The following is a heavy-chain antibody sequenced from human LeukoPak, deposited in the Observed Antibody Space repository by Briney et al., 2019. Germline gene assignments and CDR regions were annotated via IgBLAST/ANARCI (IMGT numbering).Heavy chain of an antibody. D-gene: IGHD3-3*01. CDR2: ISRSGSTI. J-gene: IGHJ6*03. Sequence: SGGSLRLSCAASGFTFSDYYMSWIRQAPGKGLEWVSYISRSGSTIYYADSMKGRFTISRDNAKNSLYLQMNSLRAEDTAVYYCARATYDFWSGYPTYYYYYMDVWGKGTTVTVSS. CDR1: GFTFSDYY. CDR3: ARATYDFWSGYPTYYYYYMDV. V-gene: IGHV3-11*04.